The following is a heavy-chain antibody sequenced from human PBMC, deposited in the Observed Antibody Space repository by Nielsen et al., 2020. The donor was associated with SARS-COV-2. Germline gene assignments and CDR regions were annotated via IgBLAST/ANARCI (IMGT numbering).Heavy chain of an antibody. J-gene: IGHJ4*02. CDR1: GFTFSSYA. CDR2: ISGSGGST. Sequence: GGSLRLSCAASGFTFSSYAMSWVRQAPGKGLEWVSAISGSGGSTYYADSVKGRFTISRDNSRNTLFLDMDHLRAEDTAIYYCAKKADNSGWYDYFFDYWGQGTLVTVSS. D-gene: IGHD6-19*01. CDR3: AKKADNSGWYDYFFDY. V-gene: IGHV3-23*01.